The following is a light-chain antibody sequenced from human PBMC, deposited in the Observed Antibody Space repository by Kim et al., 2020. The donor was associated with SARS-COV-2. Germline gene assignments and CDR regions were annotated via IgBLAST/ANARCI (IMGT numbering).Light chain of an antibody. CDR1: SSNIGGHT. V-gene: IGLV1-44*01. J-gene: IGLJ3*02. CDR2: TNN. CDR3: AAWDDSLNAWV. Sequence: GQRVTISCSGSSSNIGGHTVNWYQQLPGTAPKLLIYTNNQRPSGVPDRFSGSKSGTSASLAISGLQSEDEADYYCAAWDDSLNAWVFGGGTQLTVL.